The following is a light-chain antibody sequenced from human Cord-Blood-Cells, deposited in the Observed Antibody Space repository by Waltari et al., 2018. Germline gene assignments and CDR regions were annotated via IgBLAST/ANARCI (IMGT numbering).Light chain of an antibody. CDR1: QSVLYSSNNKNY. V-gene: IGKV4-1*01. Sequence: DIVMTQSPDSLDVSLGGRATINCKSSQSVLYSSNNKNYLAWYQQKPGQPPKLLIYWASNRESWVPDRFSGSGSGTECTLTISSLQAEDVAVYYCQQYYSTLMYTFGQGTKLEIK. J-gene: IGKJ2*01. CDR2: WAS. CDR3: QQYYSTLMYT.